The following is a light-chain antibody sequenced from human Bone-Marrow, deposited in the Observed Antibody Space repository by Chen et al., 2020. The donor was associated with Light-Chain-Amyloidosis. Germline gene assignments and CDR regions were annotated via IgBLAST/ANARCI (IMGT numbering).Light chain of an antibody. Sequence: DIVMTQSPATLSLSPGERATLSCRASQSVKTDLAWYQQKPGQAPRLLSYDASNSSTGIPARFSGSGSGTDFILTISSLEPGDFAVYYCQQSTNWPLTFGGGTKVEIK. CDR3: QQSTNWPLT. J-gene: IGKJ4*01. V-gene: IGKV3-11*01. CDR2: DAS. CDR1: QSVKTD.